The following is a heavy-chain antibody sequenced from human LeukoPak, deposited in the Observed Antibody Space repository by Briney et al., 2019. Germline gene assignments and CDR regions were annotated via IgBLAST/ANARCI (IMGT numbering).Heavy chain of an antibody. J-gene: IGHJ4*02. CDR2: IYYSGST. Sequence: PSETLSLTCTVSGGSISSSSYYWGWIRQPPGKGLEWIGSIYYSGSTNYNPSLKSRVTISVDTSKNQFSLKLSSVTAADTAVYYCASTLGCSGSGGSCYSDYWGQGTLVTVSS. V-gene: IGHV4-39*07. CDR3: ASTLGCSGSGGSCYSDY. D-gene: IGHD2-15*01. CDR1: GGSISSSSYY.